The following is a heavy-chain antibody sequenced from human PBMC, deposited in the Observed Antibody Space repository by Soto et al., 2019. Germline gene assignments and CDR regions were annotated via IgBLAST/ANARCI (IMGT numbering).Heavy chain of an antibody. CDR3: ARHGGYYFDY. J-gene: IGHJ4*02. V-gene: IGHV4-34*01. CDR1: GGSFSVHY. CDR2: IGHSGST. Sequence: SETLSLTCAVYGGSFSVHYWSWIRQPPGKGLVWIGEIGHSGSTIYNPSLESRVTISEDSSNNQFSLKLNSVTAADTAVYYCARHGGYYFDYWGQGAPVTVSS. D-gene: IGHD3-16*01.